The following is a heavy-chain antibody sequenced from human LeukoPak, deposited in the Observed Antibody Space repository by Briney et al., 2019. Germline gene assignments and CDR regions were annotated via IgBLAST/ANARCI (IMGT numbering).Heavy chain of an antibody. CDR3: AELGITMIGGV. CDR2: ISSSSTTI. CDR1: GFTFSSYS. Sequence: GGSLRLSCAAPGFTFSSYSMMWVRQAPGKGLEWVSYISSSSTTIHYADSVKGRFTISRDNAKNSVYLQMNGLRAEDTAVYYCAELGITMIGGVWGKGTTVTISS. D-gene: IGHD3-10*02. J-gene: IGHJ6*04. V-gene: IGHV3-48*01.